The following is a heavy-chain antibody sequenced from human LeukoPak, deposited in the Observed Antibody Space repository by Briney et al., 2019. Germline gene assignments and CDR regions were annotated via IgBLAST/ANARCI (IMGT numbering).Heavy chain of an antibody. CDR2: IYYSGST. J-gene: IGHJ4*02. V-gene: IGHV4-39*07. CDR1: GFTFSSYS. CDR3: ARGVVAAAGRTFDF. Sequence: GSLRLSCAASGFTFSSYSMNWVRQAPGKGLEWIGSIYYSGSTYYNPSLKSRVTISVDTSKNQFSLKLSSVTAADTAVYYCARGVVAAAGRTFDFWGQGTLVTVSS. D-gene: IGHD6-13*01.